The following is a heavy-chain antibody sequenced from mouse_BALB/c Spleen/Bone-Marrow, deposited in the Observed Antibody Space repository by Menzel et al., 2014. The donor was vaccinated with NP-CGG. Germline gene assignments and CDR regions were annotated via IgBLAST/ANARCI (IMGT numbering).Heavy chain of an antibody. CDR1: GYTFTSYW. CDR2: INPSTGYT. J-gene: IGHJ3*01. D-gene: IGHD1-1*01. CDR3: ARGYYGSSLVY. Sequence: QVQLKDSGAELAKPGASVKMSCKASGYTFTSYWMHWVKQRLGQGLEWIGYINPSTGYTEYNQKFKDKATLTADKSSSTAYMQLSSLTSEDSAVYYCARGYYGSSLVYWGQGTLVTVSA. V-gene: IGHV1-7*01.